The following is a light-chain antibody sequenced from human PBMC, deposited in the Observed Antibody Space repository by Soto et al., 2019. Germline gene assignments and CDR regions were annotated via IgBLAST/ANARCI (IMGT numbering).Light chain of an antibody. CDR1: QSVSDN. CDR2: SAS. V-gene: IGKV3-15*01. J-gene: IGKJ1*01. Sequence: EIVMTQSPATLSVSPGERATLSCRASQSVSDNLAWYQQKPGQAPRLLIYSASTRATGIPARFSGNGSGTEFTLTISSLQSEDFAVYYCQQYNKWPKMFGQGTKVE. CDR3: QQYNKWPKM.